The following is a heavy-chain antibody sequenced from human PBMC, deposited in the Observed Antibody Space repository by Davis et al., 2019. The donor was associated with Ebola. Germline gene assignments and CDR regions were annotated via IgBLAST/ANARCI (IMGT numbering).Heavy chain of an antibody. CDR1: GYTFTSYD. J-gene: IGHJ4*02. CDR3: ARELLVTGYKCADY. CDR2: MNPNSGNT. V-gene: IGHV1-8*01. D-gene: IGHD3-9*01. Sequence: ASVKVSCKASGYTFTSYDINWVRQATGQGLEWMGWMNPNSGNTGYAQKFQGRVTMTRNTFISTAYMELSSLRSEDTAVYYCARELLVTGYKCADYWGQGTLVTVSS.